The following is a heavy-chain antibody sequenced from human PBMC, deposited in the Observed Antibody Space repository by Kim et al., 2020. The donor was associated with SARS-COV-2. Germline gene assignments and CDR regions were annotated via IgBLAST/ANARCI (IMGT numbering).Heavy chain of an antibody. CDR2: ISYDGSNK. V-gene: IGHV3-33*05. CDR1: GFTFSSYG. Sequence: GGSLRLSCAASGFTFSSYGMHWVRQAPGKGLEWVAVISYDGSNKYYADSVKGRFTISRDNSKNTLYLQMNSLRAEDTAVYYCARDRGRRGYCSGGSCYPEGTGDIWGQGTMVTVSS. D-gene: IGHD2-15*01. J-gene: IGHJ3*02. CDR3: ARDRGRRGYCSGGSCYPEGTGDI.